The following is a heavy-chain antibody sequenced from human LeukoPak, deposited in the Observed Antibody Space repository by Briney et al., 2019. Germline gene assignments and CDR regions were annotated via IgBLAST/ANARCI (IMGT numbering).Heavy chain of an antibody. CDR3: AKDDDWGRYKH. D-gene: IGHD3-16*01. V-gene: IGHV3-23*01. CDR1: GFIFSSHG. Sequence: GGSLRLSCAGSGFIFSSHGMNWVCQAPGKGLEWVSGISPSGDITYYTDSVRGRFTISRDNFKNTLSLQVNSLRAEDTAMYYCAKDDDWGRYKHWGQGTLVTVSS. J-gene: IGHJ1*01. CDR2: ISPSGDIT.